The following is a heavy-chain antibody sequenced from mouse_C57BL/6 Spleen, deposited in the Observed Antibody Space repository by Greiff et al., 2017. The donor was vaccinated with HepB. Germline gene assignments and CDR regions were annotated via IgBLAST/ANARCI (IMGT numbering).Heavy chain of an antibody. CDR1: GYTFTDYE. J-gene: IGHJ3*01. CDR3: KRWNY. CDR2: IDPETGGT. V-gene: IGHV1-15*01. Sequence: VQLQESGAELVRPGASVTLSCKASGYTFTDYEMYWVKQTPVHGLEWIGAIDPETGGTAYNQRFKGKARLTADKSSSTTYMELRSLTSEDSAVYFCKRWNYWGQGTLVTVSA.